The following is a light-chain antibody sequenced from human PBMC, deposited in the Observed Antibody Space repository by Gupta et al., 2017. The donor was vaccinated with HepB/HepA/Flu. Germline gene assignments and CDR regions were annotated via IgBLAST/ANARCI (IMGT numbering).Light chain of an antibody. CDR3: YCPDSTGDQRWV. CDR1: SLTDYS. Sequence: SSELTQDPAVSVALGQTVTITCQGDSLTDYSAVWYQQKPGQAPVLVIDCKNNRPSGIPDRFSCDTKCDTASSITNAAHEEDEADDYYYCPDSTGDQRWVFGGGTKLTVL. J-gene: IGLJ3*02. V-gene: IGLV3-19*01. CDR2: CKN.